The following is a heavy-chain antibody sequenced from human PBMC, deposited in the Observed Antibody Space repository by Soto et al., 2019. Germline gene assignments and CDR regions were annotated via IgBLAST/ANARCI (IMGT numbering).Heavy chain of an antibody. J-gene: IGHJ5*02. D-gene: IGHD1-26*01. Sequence: SETLSLTCTVSGGSISSGDYYWSCIRQPPGKGLEWIGYIYYSGSTYYNPSLKSRVTISVDTSKNQFSLKLSSVTAADTAVYYCARAQGRNWFDPWGQGTLVTVSS. V-gene: IGHV4-30-4*01. CDR3: ARAQGRNWFDP. CDR2: IYYSGST. CDR1: GGSISSGDYY.